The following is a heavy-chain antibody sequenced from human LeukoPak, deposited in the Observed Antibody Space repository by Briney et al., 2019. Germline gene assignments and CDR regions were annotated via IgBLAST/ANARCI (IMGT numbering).Heavy chain of an antibody. Sequence: GGSLRLSCAASGFPFTSYSMNWVRQAPGKGLEWVSYISSSSSTIYYADSVKGRFTISRDNAKNSLYLQMNSLRAEDTAVYYCVRADDYVWGSYRYGPFDYWGQGTLVTVSS. D-gene: IGHD3-16*02. V-gene: IGHV3-48*04. J-gene: IGHJ4*02. CDR1: GFPFTSYS. CDR3: VRADDYVWGSYRYGPFDY. CDR2: ISSSSSTI.